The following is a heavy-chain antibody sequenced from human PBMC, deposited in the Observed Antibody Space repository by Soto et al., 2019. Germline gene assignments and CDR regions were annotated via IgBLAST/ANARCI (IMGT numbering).Heavy chain of an antibody. J-gene: IGHJ6*02. CDR2: IVVGSGNT. CDR1: GFTFTSSA. V-gene: IGHV1-58*02. Sequence: GASVKVSCKASGFTFTSSAMQWVRQARGQRLEWIGWIVVGSGNTNYAQKFQERVTITRNMSISTAYMELSSLRSDDTAVYYCARDQLNTYYSDGFVPADGGLDVWGQGTTVTVSS. D-gene: IGHD5-18*01. CDR3: ARDQLNTYYSDGFVPADGGLDV.